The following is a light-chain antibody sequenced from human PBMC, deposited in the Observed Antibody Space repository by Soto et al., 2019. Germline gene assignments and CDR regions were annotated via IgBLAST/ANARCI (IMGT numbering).Light chain of an antibody. CDR1: SSDFGNYNL. CDR2: EVN. J-gene: IGLJ2*01. CDR3: CSYTTNITPVV. Sequence: QSALTQPASVSGSPGQSITISCTGTSSDFGNYNLVSWYQQHPGKVPKLILFEVNKRPSGVSGRFSGSKSGNTASLTISGLQAEDEADYYCCSYTTNITPVVFGGGTKVTVL. V-gene: IGLV2-23*02.